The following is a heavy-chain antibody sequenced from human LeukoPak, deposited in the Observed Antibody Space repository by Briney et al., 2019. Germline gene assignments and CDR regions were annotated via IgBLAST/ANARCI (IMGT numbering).Heavy chain of an antibody. D-gene: IGHD2-2*01. CDR2: IYYSGST. Sequence: SETLSLTCTVSGGSISSYYWSWIRQPPGQGLEWIGYIYYSGSTNYNPSLKSRVTISVDTSKNQFSLKLSSVTAADTAVYYCARGAAPPLPATAFDPWGQGTLVTVSS. CDR1: GGSISSYY. J-gene: IGHJ5*02. V-gene: IGHV4-59*01. CDR3: ARGAAPPLPATAFDP.